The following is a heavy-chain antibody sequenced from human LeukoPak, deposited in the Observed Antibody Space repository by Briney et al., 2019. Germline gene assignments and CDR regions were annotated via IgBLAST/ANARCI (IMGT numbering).Heavy chain of an antibody. CDR1: GFTFSNYW. CDR2: IKEDGSEK. Sequence: GGSLRLSCAASGFTFSNYWMSWVRQAPGMGLEWVAAIKEDGSEKYYVDSVKGRFTISRDNSKNTLYLQMNSLRAEDTAVYYCAKRTTANYYFDYWGQGILVTVSS. V-gene: IGHV3-7*03. CDR3: AKRTTANYYFDY. D-gene: IGHD1-1*01. J-gene: IGHJ4*02.